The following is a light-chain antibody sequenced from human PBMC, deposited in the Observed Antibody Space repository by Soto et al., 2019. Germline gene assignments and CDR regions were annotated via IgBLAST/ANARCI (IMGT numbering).Light chain of an antibody. J-gene: IGKJ2*01. CDR2: VAS. Sequence: EIVLTQSPGTLSLSPGERATLSCRASQSVSSSYLAWYQQKPGQAPRLLIYVASSRATGIPNRFSGSGSGTDFTLTISRLEPEDFAVYYCQQYGSSPGTFGQRTKLEIK. V-gene: IGKV3-20*01. CDR3: QQYGSSPGT. CDR1: QSVSSSY.